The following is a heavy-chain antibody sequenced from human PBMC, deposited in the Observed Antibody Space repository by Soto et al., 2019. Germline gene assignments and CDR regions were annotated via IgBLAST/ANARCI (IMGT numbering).Heavy chain of an antibody. D-gene: IGHD3-10*01. V-gene: IGHV4-34*01. CDR1: GGSFSGYY. J-gene: IGHJ2*01. Sequence: QVQLQQWGAGLLKPSETLSLTCAVYGGSFSGYYWSWIRHPPGKGLEWIGEINHSGSTNYNPSLKKRVTLSVDPSKNQFSLKLSSVTAADTAVYYCARGGYMVRGAGYFDLWGRGTLVTVSS. CDR3: ARGGYMVRGAGYFDL. CDR2: INHSGST.